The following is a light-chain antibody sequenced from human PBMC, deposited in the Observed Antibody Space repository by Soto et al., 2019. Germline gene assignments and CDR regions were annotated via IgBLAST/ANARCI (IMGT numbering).Light chain of an antibody. CDR3: CLYIGATTYV. Sequence: QSVLTQPPSASGTPGQRVTISCSGSNSNVGNNTVNWYQQFPGTSPRLLIEANNQRASGVPDRFSGSKSANSASLAISGLKSEDEADYYCCLYIGATTYVFGTGTKVTVL. CDR1: NSNVGNNT. V-gene: IGLV1-44*01. CDR2: ANN. J-gene: IGLJ1*01.